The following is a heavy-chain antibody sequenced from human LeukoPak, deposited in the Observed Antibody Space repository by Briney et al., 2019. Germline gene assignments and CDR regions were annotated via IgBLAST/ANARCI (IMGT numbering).Heavy chain of an antibody. CDR3: ARVAGAVAGTVWRYFDL. D-gene: IGHD6-19*01. CDR2: INAGNGNT. J-gene: IGHJ2*01. Sequence: ASVKVSCKASGYTFTCYAMHGVRQAPGQRLEWTGSINAGNGNTKYSQKFQGRVTITRDTSASTAYMELSSLRSEDTAVYYCARVAGAVAGTVWRYFDLWGRGTLVTVSS. CDR1: GYTFTCYA. V-gene: IGHV1-3*01.